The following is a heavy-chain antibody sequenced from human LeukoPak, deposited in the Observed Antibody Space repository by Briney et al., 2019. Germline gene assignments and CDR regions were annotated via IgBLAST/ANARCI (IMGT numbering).Heavy chain of an antibody. CDR1: GFTFSSYG. J-gene: IGHJ4*02. Sequence: GGSLRLSCAASGFTFSSYGMHWVRKAPGKGLEWVAVIWYDGSNKYYADSVKGRFTISRDNSKNTLYLQMNSLRAEDTAVYYCARETSSGWYLSFDYWGQGTLVTVSS. CDR2: IWYDGSNK. V-gene: IGHV3-33*01. CDR3: ARETSSGWYLSFDY. D-gene: IGHD6-19*01.